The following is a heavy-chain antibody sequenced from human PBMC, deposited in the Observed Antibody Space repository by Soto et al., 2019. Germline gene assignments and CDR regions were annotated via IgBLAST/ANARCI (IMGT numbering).Heavy chain of an antibody. D-gene: IGHD3-22*01. J-gene: IGHJ3*02. V-gene: IGHV5-51*01. Sequence: GESLKISCKGSGYSFTSYWIGWVRQMPGKGLEWMGSIYPGDSDTRYSPSFQGQVTISADKSISTAYLQWSSLKASDIAIYYCARSSDNIGYYWFAFDIWGQGTMVTVSS. CDR2: IYPGDSDT. CDR1: GYSFTSYW. CDR3: ARSSDNIGYYWFAFDI.